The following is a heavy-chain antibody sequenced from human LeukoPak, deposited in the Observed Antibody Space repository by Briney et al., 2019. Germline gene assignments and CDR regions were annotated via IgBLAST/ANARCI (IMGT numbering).Heavy chain of an antibody. V-gene: IGHV4-61*02. CDR2: IYTSGST. CDR1: GRSISIASYY. Sequence: PWDSLSLTCTLAGRSISIASYYWTWIRQPAGKGLEWIGRIYTSGSTTYNPSLKSRVTITVHTSKNQCSRKLSSLTAADTAVYYCAGNYGDYQRPYYSYYMDVWGKGTTVTISS. J-gene: IGHJ6*03. CDR3: AGNYGDYQRPYYSYYMDV. D-gene: IGHD4-17*01.